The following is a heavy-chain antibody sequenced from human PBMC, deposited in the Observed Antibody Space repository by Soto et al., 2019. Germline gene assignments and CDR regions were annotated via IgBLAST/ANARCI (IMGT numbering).Heavy chain of an antibody. Sequence: ESGGGVVEPGGSPRLSCAASGFTLSAYDMHWVRQAEGKGLEWVSALGAADDPYYLVSVKGRFTISRENAKNSLYLQMNNLRAGDTAVYYCARAYSGRLPRRADYYYAMDVWGQGTTVTVSS. CDR1: GFTLSAYD. CDR2: LGAADDP. J-gene: IGHJ6*02. V-gene: IGHV3-13*05. CDR3: ARAYSGRLPRRADYYYAMDV. D-gene: IGHD2-15*01.